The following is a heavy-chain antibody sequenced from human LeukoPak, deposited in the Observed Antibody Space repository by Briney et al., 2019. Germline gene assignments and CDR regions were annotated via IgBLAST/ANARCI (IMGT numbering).Heavy chain of an antibody. D-gene: IGHD6-19*01. V-gene: IGHV4-59*01. Sequence: SSETLSLTCTVSGGSISSYYWSWVRQPPGKGLEWIGYIYYSGSTNYNPSLKSRVTISVDTSKNQFSLKLSSVTAADRAVYYCARGGSGWLMDCGQGTLVTVSS. CDR1: GGSISSYY. J-gene: IGHJ4*02. CDR3: ARGGSGWLMD. CDR2: IYYSGST.